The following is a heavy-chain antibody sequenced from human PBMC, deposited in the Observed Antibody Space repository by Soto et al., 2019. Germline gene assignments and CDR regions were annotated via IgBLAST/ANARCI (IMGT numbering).Heavy chain of an antibody. CDR1: GFSLGTSGVA. J-gene: IGHJ5*02. CDR3: AHRRAAAALNWFDP. CDR2: IYWDDDK. V-gene: IGHV2-5*02. D-gene: IGHD6-13*01. Sequence: QITLKESGPILVKPTQTPTLTCTFSGFSLGTSGVAVGWIRQPPGKALEWLALIYWDDDKRYSPYLKSRLTITTDTYKNQVVLTMTNMDPVDTATYYCAHRRAAAALNWFDPWGQGTLVTVSS.